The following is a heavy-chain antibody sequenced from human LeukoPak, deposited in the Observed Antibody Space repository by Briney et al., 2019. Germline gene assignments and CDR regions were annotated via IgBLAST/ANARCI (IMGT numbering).Heavy chain of an antibody. Sequence: SETLFLTCNVRGGSISGYYWSWIRQSPGKGLEWIGYIYDTGSISYNPSLKSRVTILADTSKNHFSLNLRSVTAADTAVYYCARGADHFDPWGHGTLVTGAS. J-gene: IGHJ5*02. CDR3: ARGADHFDP. V-gene: IGHV4-59*01. CDR2: IYDTGSI. D-gene: IGHD3-16*01. CDR1: GGSISGYY.